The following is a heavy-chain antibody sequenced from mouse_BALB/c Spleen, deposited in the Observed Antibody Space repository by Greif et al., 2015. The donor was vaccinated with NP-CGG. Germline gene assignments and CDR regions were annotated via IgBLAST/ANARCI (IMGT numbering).Heavy chain of an antibody. V-gene: IGHV5-12-2*01. Sequence: EVKLMESGGGLVQPGGSLKLSCAASGFTFSSYTMSWVRQTPEKRLEWVAYISNGGGSTYYPDTVKGRFTISRDNAKNTLYLQMSSLKSEDTAMYYCARYDYDAMDYWCQGTSVTVSS. J-gene: IGHJ4*01. CDR1: GFTFSSYT. CDR2: ISNGGGST. CDR3: ARYDYDAMDY.